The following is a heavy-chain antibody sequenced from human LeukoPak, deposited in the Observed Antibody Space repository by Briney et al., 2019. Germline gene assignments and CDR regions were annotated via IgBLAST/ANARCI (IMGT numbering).Heavy chain of an antibody. Sequence: GGSLRLSCAASGLMFSGYDMNWVRQAPGKGLEWLSYISSGNKTIFYADSVKGRFTISRDNDKNSLYLQMTSLGAEDTAVYYCAGSFNWNDGWSWGQGTLVTVSS. CDR3: AGSFNWNDGWS. CDR2: ISSGNKTI. D-gene: IGHD1-20*01. CDR1: GLMFSGYD. J-gene: IGHJ5*02. V-gene: IGHV3-48*01.